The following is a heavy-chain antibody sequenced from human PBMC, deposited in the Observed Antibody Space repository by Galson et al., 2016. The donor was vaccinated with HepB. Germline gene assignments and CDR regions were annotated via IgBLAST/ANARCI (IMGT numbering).Heavy chain of an antibody. J-gene: IGHJ4*02. CDR2: IYAGDSDT. V-gene: IGHV5-51*01. Sequence: QSGAEVTKPGESLKISCKGSGYSFTNYWIAWVRQMPGKGLEWMGIIYAGDSDTRYSPSFQGQVTISADKSISTAYLQWTGLKASDTAMYYCARPESSGYYRIDCWGQGTLVTVSS. CDR1: GYSFTNYW. D-gene: IGHD3-22*01. CDR3: ARPESSGYYRIDC.